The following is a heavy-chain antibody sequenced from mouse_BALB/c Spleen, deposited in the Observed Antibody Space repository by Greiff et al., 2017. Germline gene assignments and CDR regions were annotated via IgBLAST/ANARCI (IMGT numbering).Heavy chain of an antibody. CDR3: NAWTYYYGSSLAY. J-gene: IGHJ3*01. CDR1: GFNIKDYY. D-gene: IGHD1-1*01. Sequence: EVQLQESGAELVRSGASVKLSCTASGFNIKDYYMHWVKQRPEQGLEWIGWIDPENGDTEYAPKFQGKATMTADTSSNTAYLQLSSLTSEDTAVYYCNAWTYYYGSSLAYWGQGTLVTVSA. CDR2: IDPENGDT. V-gene: IGHV14-4*02.